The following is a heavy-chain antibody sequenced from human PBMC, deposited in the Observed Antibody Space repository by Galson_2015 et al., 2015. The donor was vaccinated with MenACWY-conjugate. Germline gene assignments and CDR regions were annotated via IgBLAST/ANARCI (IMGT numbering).Heavy chain of an antibody. V-gene: IGHV3-13*01. Sequence: SLRLSCAASAFTFSYYGMHWVRQATGQGLEWVSAIGVGGDTYYLDSVKGRFTISRENAKNSLYLQMSSLRAEDTAVYYCAREVRDDYSSGWDLDYWGQGILVTVSS. CDR2: IGVGGDT. D-gene: IGHD6-19*01. CDR1: AFTFSYYG. CDR3: AREVRDDYSSGWDLDY. J-gene: IGHJ4*02.